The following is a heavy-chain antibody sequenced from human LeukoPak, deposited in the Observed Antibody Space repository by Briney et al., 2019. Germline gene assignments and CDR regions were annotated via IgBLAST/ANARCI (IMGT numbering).Heavy chain of an antibody. Sequence: PGRSLRLSCAASGFTFSSYAMSWVRQAPGKGLEWVSAISGSGGSTYYADSVKGRFTISRDNSKNTLYLQMNSLRAEDTAVYYCASPPYSSSWYGEYFQHWGQGTLVTVSS. J-gene: IGHJ1*01. CDR3: ASPPYSSSWYGEYFQH. CDR2: ISGSGGST. D-gene: IGHD6-13*01. V-gene: IGHV3-23*01. CDR1: GFTFSSYA.